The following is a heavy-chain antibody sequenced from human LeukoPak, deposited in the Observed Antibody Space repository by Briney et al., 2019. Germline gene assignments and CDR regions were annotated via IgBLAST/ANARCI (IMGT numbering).Heavy chain of an antibody. CDR3: ARDLDMRVYSSGWGSFDY. CDR1: GFTFSSYA. CDR2: ISYDGSNK. J-gene: IGHJ4*02. D-gene: IGHD6-19*01. Sequence: GGSLRLSCAASGFTFSSYAMHWVRQAPGKGLEWVAVISYDGSNKYYADSVKGRFTISRDNSKNTLYLQMNSLRAEDTAVYYCARDLDMRVYSSGWGSFDYWGQGTLVTVSS. V-gene: IGHV3-30*04.